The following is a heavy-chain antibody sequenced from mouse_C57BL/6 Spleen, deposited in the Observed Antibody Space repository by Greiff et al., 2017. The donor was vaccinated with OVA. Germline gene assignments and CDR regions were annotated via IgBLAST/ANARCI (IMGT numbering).Heavy chain of an antibody. Sequence: VQLQQSGPELVKPGASVKIPCKASGYTFTDYNMDWVKQSHGQSLEWIGDINPNNGGTIYNQKFKGKATLTVDKSSSTAYMELRSLTSEDTAVYYCARSSITTVVERYFDVWGTGTTVTVSS. CDR2: INPNNGGT. CDR1: GYTFTDYN. V-gene: IGHV1-18*01. D-gene: IGHD1-1*01. J-gene: IGHJ1*03. CDR3: ARSSITTVVERYFDV.